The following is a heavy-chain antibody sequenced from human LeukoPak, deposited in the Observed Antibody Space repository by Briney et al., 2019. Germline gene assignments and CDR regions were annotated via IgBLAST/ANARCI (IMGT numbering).Heavy chain of an antibody. Sequence: GGSLRLSCAASGFTFSSYSMNWVRQAPGKGLEWVSSISSSSSYIYYADSVKGRFTVSRDNAKNSLYLQMNSLRAEDTAVYYCARVEYSSSWYYFDYWGQGTLVTVYS. D-gene: IGHD6-13*01. CDR2: ISSSSSYI. CDR1: GFTFSSYS. V-gene: IGHV3-21*01. CDR3: ARVEYSSSWYYFDY. J-gene: IGHJ4*02.